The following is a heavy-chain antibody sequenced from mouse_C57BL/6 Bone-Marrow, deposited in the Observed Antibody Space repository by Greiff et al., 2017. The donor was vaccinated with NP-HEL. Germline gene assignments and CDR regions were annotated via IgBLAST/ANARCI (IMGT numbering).Heavy chain of an antibody. J-gene: IGHJ1*03. D-gene: IGHD1-1*01. CDR2: INPNNGGT. CDR3: AREIITTVVASYWYFDV. Sequence: VQLQQSGPELVKPGASVKIPCKASGYTFTDYNMDWVKQSHGKSLEWIGDINPNNGGTIYNQKFKGKATLTVDKSSSTAYMELRSLTSEDTAVYYCAREIITTVVASYWYFDVWGTGTTVTVSS. V-gene: IGHV1-18*01. CDR1: GYTFTDYN.